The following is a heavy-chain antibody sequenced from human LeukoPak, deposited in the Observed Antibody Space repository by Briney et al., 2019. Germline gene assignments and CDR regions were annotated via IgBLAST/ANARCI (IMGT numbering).Heavy chain of an antibody. CDR3: ASAVGASGWSDAFDI. V-gene: IGHV4-59*12. CDR1: GGSISSYY. CDR2: ISYSGST. D-gene: IGHD6-19*01. J-gene: IGHJ3*02. Sequence: SETLSLTCTVSGGSISSYYWSWIRQPPGKGLEWIGYISYSGSTNYNPSLKSRVTISVDKSKNQFSLKLSSVTAADTAVYYCASAVGASGWSDAFDIWGQGTMVTVSS.